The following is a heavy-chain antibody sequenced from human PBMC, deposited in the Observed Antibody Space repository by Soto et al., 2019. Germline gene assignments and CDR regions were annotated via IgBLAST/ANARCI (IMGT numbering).Heavy chain of an antibody. CDR2: ISYDGSNK. V-gene: IGHV3-30*03. CDR1: GFTFRNYG. CDR3: ATAVALGDAFDI. D-gene: IGHD6-19*01. Sequence: PGGSLRLSCAASGFTFRNYGMHWVRQAPGKGLEWVALISYDGSNKYYADSVKGRFTISRDNSKNTLYLQMNSLRAEDTSVYYCATAVALGDAFDIWGQGTMVTVSS. J-gene: IGHJ3*02.